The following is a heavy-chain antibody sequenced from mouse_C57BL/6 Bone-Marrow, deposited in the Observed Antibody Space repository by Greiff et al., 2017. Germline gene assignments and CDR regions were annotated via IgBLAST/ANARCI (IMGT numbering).Heavy chain of an antibody. V-gene: IGHV1-52*01. J-gene: IGHJ2*01. CDR1: GYTFTSYW. CDR3: ARSRRQLRRCYFDY. CDR2: IDPSDSET. Sequence: QVQLQQSGAELVRPGSSVKLSCKASGYTFTSYWMHWVKQRPIQGLEWIGNIDPSDSETHYNQKFKDKATLTVDKSSSTAYMQLSSLTSEDTAVYYCARSRRQLRRCYFDYWGQGTTLTVSS. D-gene: IGHD3-2*02.